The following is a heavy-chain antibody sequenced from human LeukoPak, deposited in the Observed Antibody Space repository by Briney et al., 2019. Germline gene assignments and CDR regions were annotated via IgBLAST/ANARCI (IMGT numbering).Heavy chain of an antibody. J-gene: IGHJ4*02. V-gene: IGHV3-53*01. CDR2: IYSGGST. D-gene: IGHD6-13*01. Sequence: GGSLRLSCAASGFTVSSNYMNWVRQAPGKGLEWVPVIYSGGSTYCADSVKGRFTISRHNSKNTLYLQMNSLRAEDTAVYYGSSCALRADYWGQGTLVTVSS. CDR3: SSCALRADY. CDR1: GFTVSSNY.